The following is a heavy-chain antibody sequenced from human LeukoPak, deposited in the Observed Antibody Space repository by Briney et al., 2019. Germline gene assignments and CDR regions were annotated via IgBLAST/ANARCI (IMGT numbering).Heavy chain of an antibody. CDR2: IYYSGST. CDR3: ARDRDRPTTYDYVWGSYRSYGMDV. D-gene: IGHD3-16*02. J-gene: IGHJ6*02. Sequence: PSETLSLTCTVSGVSISSGGYYWSWIRQHPGKGLEWIGYIYYSGSTYYNPSLKSRVTISVDTSKNQFSLKLSSVTAADTAVYYCARDRDRPTTYDYVWGSYRSYGMDVWGQGTTVTVSS. V-gene: IGHV4-31*03. CDR1: GVSISSGGYY.